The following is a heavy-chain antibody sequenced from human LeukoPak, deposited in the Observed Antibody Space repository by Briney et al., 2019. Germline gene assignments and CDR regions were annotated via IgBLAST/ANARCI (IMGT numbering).Heavy chain of an antibody. CDR2: IYTSGST. V-gene: IGHV4-4*07. J-gene: IGHJ4*02. CDR3: ARDRRGYYGSGSPLDY. CDR1: GGSISSYY. D-gene: IGHD3-10*01. Sequence: SETLSLTCTVSGGSISSYYWSWIRQPAGKGLEWIGRIYTSGSTNYNPSLKSRVTMSVDTSKDQFSLKLSSVTAADTAVYYCARDRRGYYGSGSPLDYWGQGTLVTVSS.